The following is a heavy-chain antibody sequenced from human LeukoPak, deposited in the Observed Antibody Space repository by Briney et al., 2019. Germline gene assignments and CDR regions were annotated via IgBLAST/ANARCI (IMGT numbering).Heavy chain of an antibody. D-gene: IGHD3-9*01. Sequence: LGESLKISCKGSGYSFTSYWIGWVRQMPGKGLEWMGIIYPGDSDTRYSPSFQGQVTISADKSISTAYLQWSSLKASDTAMYYRAVILTGYSYYYGMDVWGQGTTVTVSS. V-gene: IGHV5-51*01. CDR3: AVILTGYSYYYGMDV. CDR2: IYPGDSDT. J-gene: IGHJ6*02. CDR1: GYSFTSYW.